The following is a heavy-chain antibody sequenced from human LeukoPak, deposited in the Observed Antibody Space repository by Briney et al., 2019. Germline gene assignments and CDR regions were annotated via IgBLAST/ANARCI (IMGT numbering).Heavy chain of an antibody. V-gene: IGHV1-2*06. J-gene: IGHJ4*02. CDR1: GYTFTGYY. Sequence: SVKVSCKASGYTFTGYYMHWVRQAPGQGLEWMGRIDPNSGGTNYAQKFQGRVTMTRDTSISTAYMELSRLRSDDTAVYYCARGYSYGHYFDYWGQGTLVTVSS. D-gene: IGHD5-18*01. CDR2: IDPNSGGT. CDR3: ARGYSYGHYFDY.